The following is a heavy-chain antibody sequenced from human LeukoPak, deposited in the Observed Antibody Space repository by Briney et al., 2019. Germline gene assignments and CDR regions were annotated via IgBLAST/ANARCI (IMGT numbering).Heavy chain of an antibody. CDR2: INPKSGAT. V-gene: IGHV1-2*02. D-gene: IGHD1-7*01. CDR1: GYTFIDYY. J-gene: IGHJ4*02. Sequence: ASVKVSCKTSGYTFIDYYLHWVRQAPGQGLEWMGWINPKSGATNYPQRFQGRVTMTRDSSISTAYMELNSLKSDDTAMYYCARGVGANLNYGEFGYWGQGTVVTVSP. CDR3: ARGVGANLNYGEFGY.